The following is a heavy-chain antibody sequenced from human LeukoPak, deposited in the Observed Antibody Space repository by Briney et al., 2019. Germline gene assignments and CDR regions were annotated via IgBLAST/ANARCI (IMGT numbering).Heavy chain of an antibody. V-gene: IGHV3-15*01. Sequence: GRSLRLSCAASGFTFSSYGMHWVRQAPGKGVEWVGRIKSKTDGGTTDYAAPVKGRFTISRDDSKNMLYLQMNSLKTEDTAVYYCTTIWPDYYDSSGYYWGQGSLVTVSS. CDR2: IKSKTDGGTT. CDR3: TTIWPDYYDSSGYY. J-gene: IGHJ4*02. D-gene: IGHD3-22*01. CDR1: GFTFSSYG.